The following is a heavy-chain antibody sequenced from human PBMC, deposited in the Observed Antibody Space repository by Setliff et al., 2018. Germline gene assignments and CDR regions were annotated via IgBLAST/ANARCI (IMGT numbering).Heavy chain of an antibody. CDR3: ARSSGPRVVLAADFDY. CDR2: ISPYKSDT. J-gene: IGHJ4*02. V-gene: IGHV1-18*01. D-gene: IGHD5-12*01. CDR1: GYSLINYG. Sequence: ASVKVSCKASGYSLINYGITWVRQAPGQGLEWMGWISPYKSDTNYAQKFQGRVSMTTDTSTRTAYMELKNLRSDDTAVYYCARSSGPRVVLAADFDYWGQGTLVTVSS.